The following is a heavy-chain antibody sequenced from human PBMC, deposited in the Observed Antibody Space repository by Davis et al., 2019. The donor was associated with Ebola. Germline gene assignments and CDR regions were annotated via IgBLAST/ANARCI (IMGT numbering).Heavy chain of an antibody. D-gene: IGHD3-10*01. Sequence: GGSLRLSCAASGFTFSNYEMNWVRQAPGKGLEWVSYISGSGSTIYYADSVKGRFTISRDNAKNSLYLQMNSLRAEDTAIYYCAKGRYGSGKRGMDVWGQGTTVTVSS. CDR1: GFTFSNYE. CDR2: ISGSGSTI. V-gene: IGHV3-48*03. J-gene: IGHJ6*02. CDR3: AKGRYGSGKRGMDV.